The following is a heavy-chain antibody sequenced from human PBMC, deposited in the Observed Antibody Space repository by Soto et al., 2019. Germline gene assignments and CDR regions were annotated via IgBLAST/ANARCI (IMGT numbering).Heavy chain of an antibody. Sequence: ASVKVSCKASGGTFSSYAISWVRQAPGQGLEWMGGIIPIFGTANYAQKFQGRVTITADESTGTAYMELSSLRSEDTAVYYCARVGARGHIVVVTAPSTSYYYGMDVWGQGTTVTVSS. CDR3: ARVGARGHIVVVTAPSTSYYYGMDV. CDR1: GGTFSSYA. D-gene: IGHD2-21*02. V-gene: IGHV1-69*13. CDR2: IIPIFGTA. J-gene: IGHJ6*02.